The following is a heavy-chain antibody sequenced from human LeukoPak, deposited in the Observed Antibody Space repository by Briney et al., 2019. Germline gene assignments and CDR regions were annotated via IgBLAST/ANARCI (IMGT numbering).Heavy chain of an antibody. D-gene: IGHD3-22*01. CDR3: ARNRRSYYDSSGYSSDY. J-gene: IGHJ4*02. CDR1: GGTFSSYA. CDR2: IIPIFGTA. V-gene: IGHV1-69*05. Sequence: GASVKDSCKASGGTFSSYAISWVRQAPGQGLEWMGGIIPIFGTANYAQKFQGRVTITTDESTSTAYMELSSLRSEDTAVYYCARNRRSYYDSSGYSSDYWGQGTLVTVSS.